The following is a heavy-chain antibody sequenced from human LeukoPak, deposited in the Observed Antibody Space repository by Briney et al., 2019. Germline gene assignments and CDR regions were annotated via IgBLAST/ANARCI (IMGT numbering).Heavy chain of an antibody. CDR3: AKGRQVDAVFDY. CDR2: ISSSGVST. V-gene: IGHV3-23*01. Sequence: GGSLRLSCAAPGFSFSTYVISWVRQAPGKGLEWVSSISSSGVSTYYADSVKGRFTISRDNSKNTLILQMNSLRAEDTGVYYCAKGRQVDAVFDYWGQGTLVTVSS. J-gene: IGHJ4*02. CDR1: GFSFSTYV.